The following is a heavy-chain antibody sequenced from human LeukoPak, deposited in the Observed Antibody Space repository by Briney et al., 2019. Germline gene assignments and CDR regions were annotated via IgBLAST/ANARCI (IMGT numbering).Heavy chain of an antibody. CDR1: GFTFSDYS. Sequence: PGGSLRLSCAASGFTFSDYSMNWVRQAPGKGLEWVSYIDGSGDTIYYADSVKGRFTISRDNAINSLELQMNSLRDEETAVYYCSRRFDCWGQGTLVTVSS. V-gene: IGHV3-48*02. CDR2: IDGSGDTI. CDR3: SRRFDC. J-gene: IGHJ4*02.